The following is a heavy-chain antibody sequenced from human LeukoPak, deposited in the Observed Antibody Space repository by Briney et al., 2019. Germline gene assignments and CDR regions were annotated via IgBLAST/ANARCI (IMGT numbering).Heavy chain of an antibody. Sequence: SVKVSCKASGFTFTNSAVLWVRQARGQRLEWIGWIVVGSGYTNYAQKFQERVTITRDMSTNTAYMELSSLRSEDTAVYYCAAAPYDSSGYHTWGQGTLVTVSS. CDR2: IVVGSGYT. D-gene: IGHD3-22*01. V-gene: IGHV1-58*01. CDR1: GFTFTNSA. CDR3: AAAPYDSSGYHT. J-gene: IGHJ1*01.